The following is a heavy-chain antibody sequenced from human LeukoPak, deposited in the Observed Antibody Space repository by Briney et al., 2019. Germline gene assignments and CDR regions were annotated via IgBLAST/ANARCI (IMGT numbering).Heavy chain of an antibody. D-gene: IGHD2-2*01. CDR2: IRAYNGNT. CDR3: ARDTIIVIPAAHLPSNWFDP. V-gene: IGHV1-18*01. J-gene: IGHJ5*02. CDR1: GYTFTSYG. Sequence: ASVKVSCKASGYTFTSYGISWVRQAPGQGLEWMGWIRAYNGNTNYAQNLQGRVTMTTDTSTNTAYMELRSLRSDDTAVYYCARDTIIVIPAAHLPSNWFDPWGQGTLVTVSS.